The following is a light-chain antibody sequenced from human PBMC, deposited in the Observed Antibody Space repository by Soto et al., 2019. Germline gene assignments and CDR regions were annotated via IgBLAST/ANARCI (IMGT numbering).Light chain of an antibody. Sequence: EIVLTQSPATLSSFPGDRVTLSCRASQSVSSNLAWHQQKPGQAPRILMYDASTRATGISARFSGSGSGTEFTLTISSLQSEDFAVYYCQQYHNWPITFGQGTRLETK. CDR3: QQYHNWPIT. CDR1: QSVSSN. CDR2: DAS. J-gene: IGKJ5*01. V-gene: IGKV3-15*01.